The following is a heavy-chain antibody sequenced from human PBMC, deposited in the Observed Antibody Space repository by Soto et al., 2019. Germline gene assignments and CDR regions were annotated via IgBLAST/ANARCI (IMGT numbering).Heavy chain of an antibody. CDR2: ISYDGSNK. CDR1: GFTFSSYA. D-gene: IGHD6-25*01. J-gene: IGHJ4*02. CDR3: ARAFPERAPGY. Sequence: QVQLVESGGGVVQPGRSLRLSCAASGFTFSSYAMHWVRQAPGKGLKWVAVISYDGSNKYYADSVKGRFTISRDNSKNTLYLQMNSLRAEDTAVYYCARAFPERAPGYWGQGTLVTVSS. V-gene: IGHV3-30-3*01.